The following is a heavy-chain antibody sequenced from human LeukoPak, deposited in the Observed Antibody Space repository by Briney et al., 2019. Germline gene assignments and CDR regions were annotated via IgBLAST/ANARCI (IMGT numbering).Heavy chain of an antibody. V-gene: IGHV4-34*01. D-gene: IGHD6-19*01. CDR1: GGSFSGYY. CDR2: INHSGST. CDR3: ARERSSGWDFDC. Sequence: SETLSLTCAVYGGSFSGYYWSWIRQPPGKGLEWIGEINHSGSTNYNPSLKSRVTISVDTSKNQFSLKLSSVTAADTAVYYCARERSSGWDFDCWGQGTLITVSS. J-gene: IGHJ4*02.